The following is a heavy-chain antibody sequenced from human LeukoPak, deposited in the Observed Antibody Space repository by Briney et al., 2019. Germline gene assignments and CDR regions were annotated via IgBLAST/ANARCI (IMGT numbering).Heavy chain of an antibody. J-gene: IGHJ3*02. D-gene: IGHD3-10*02. Sequence: GGSLRLSCAASGFTFSSYEMNWVRQAPGKELEWVSYISSSSSYIYYADSVKGRFTISRDNAKNSLYLQMNSLRAEDTAVYYCARFVRGVSDAFDIWGQGTMVTVSS. CDR1: GFTFSSYE. V-gene: IGHV3-21*05. CDR3: ARFVRGVSDAFDI. CDR2: ISSSSSYI.